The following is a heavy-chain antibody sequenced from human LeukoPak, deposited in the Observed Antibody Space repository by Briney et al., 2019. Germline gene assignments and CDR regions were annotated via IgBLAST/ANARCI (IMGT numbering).Heavy chain of an antibody. V-gene: IGHV4-34*01. CDR3: ARGYDYYDRCGYGS. Sequence: LRLSCAASGFTFSSYEMIWVRQPPGKGLEWIGEIDHSGSTNYNPSLKSRVTISVDTSKNQFSLKLSSVTAADTAVYYCARGYDYYDRCGYGSWGQGTLVTVSS. CDR2: IDHSGST. D-gene: IGHD3-22*01. J-gene: IGHJ5*02. CDR1: GFTFSSYE.